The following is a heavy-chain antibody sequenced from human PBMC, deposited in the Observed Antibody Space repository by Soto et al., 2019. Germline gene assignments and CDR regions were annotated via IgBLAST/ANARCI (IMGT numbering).Heavy chain of an antibody. CDR2: ISYSGNT. D-gene: IGHD1-26*01. CDR3: ARGSDYVYFFDN. J-gene: IGHJ4*02. CDR1: GGSVSSGGYY. Sequence: QVQLQESGPGLVKPSQTLSLTCSVSGGSVSSGGYYWSWIRQPPGKGLEWIGYISYSGNTFYNPSHKSRVTIPIDTSKNHFSLKLRSVTAADTALFYCARGSDYVYFFDNWGQGTLVTVSS. V-gene: IGHV4-31*03.